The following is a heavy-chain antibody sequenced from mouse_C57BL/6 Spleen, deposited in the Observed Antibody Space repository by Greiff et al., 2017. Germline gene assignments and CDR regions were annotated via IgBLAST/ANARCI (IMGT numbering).Heavy chain of an antibody. CDR1: GFTFSDYY. J-gene: IGHJ1*03. CDR3: ARYGSSYYWYFDV. V-gene: IGHV5-16*01. D-gene: IGHD1-1*01. Sequence: EVHLVESEGGLVQPGSSMKLSCTASGFTFSDYYMAWVRQVPEKGLEWVANINYDGSSTYYLDSLKSRFIISRDNAKNILYLQMSSLKSEDTATYYCARYGSSYYWYFDVWGTGTTVTVSS. CDR2: INYDGSST.